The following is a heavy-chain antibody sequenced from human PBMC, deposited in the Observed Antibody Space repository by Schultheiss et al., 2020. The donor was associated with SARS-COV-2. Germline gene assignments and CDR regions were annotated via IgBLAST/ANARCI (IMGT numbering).Heavy chain of an antibody. CDR1: GYTFTSYG. Sequence: ASVKVSCKASGYTFTSYGISWVRQAPGQGLEWMGWISAYNGNTNYAQKLQGRVTMTTDTSTSTAYMELRSLRSDDTAVYYCARAHTAMGPRLKFDYWGQGTLVTVSS. J-gene: IGHJ4*02. CDR2: ISAYNGNT. D-gene: IGHD5-18*01. CDR3: ARAHTAMGPRLKFDY. V-gene: IGHV1-18*01.